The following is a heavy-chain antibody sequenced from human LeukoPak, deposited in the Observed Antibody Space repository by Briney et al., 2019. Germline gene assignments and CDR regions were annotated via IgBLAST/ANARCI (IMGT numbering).Heavy chain of an antibody. Sequence: QSGGSLRLSCAASGFSFDDYAMHWVRHAPGKGLEWVSSINWNSGSIDYADSVKGRFTISRDNAKNSLYLQMNSLRVEDTALYYCTKDRRRYSYAFENWGQGTLVTVSS. J-gene: IGHJ4*02. V-gene: IGHV3-9*01. CDR2: INWNSGSI. CDR3: TKDRRRYSYAFEN. CDR1: GFSFDDYA. D-gene: IGHD5-18*01.